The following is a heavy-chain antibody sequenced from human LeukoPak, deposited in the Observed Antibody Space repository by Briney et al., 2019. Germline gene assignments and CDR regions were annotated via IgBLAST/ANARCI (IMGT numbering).Heavy chain of an antibody. V-gene: IGHV4-4*02. CDR1: GGSISSSNW. Sequence: ASETLSLTCAVSGGSISSSNWWSWVRPPPGKGLEWIGEIYHSGSTNYNPSLKGRVTISVDKSKNQFSLKLSSVTAADTAVYYCARVAVAGTIDYWGQGTLVTVSS. J-gene: IGHJ4*02. D-gene: IGHD6-19*01. CDR2: IYHSGST. CDR3: ARVAVAGTIDY.